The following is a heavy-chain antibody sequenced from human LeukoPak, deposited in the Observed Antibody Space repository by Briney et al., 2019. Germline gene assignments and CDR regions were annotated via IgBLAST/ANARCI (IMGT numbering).Heavy chain of an antibody. CDR2: ISRSGITI. CDR1: GFTFSDYY. Sequence: NPGGSLRLSCAASGFTFSDYYMSWIRQAPGKGLEWVSYISRSGITIYYADSVKGRFTISRDNAKNSLYLQMNSLRAEDTAVYYCARYPLYGSGSYYTDYWGQGTLVTVSS. D-gene: IGHD3-10*01. V-gene: IGHV3-11*01. J-gene: IGHJ4*02. CDR3: ARYPLYGSGSYYTDY.